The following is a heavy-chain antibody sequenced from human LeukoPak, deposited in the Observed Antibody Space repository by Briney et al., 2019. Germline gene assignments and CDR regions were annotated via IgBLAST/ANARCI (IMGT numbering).Heavy chain of an antibody. CDR2: VYYSGTT. J-gene: IGHJ6*03. V-gene: IGHV4-39*07. CDR1: GDSISLSFYY. CDR3: ARGQKGRGYSYGYHYYYYMDV. D-gene: IGHD5-18*01. Sequence: SETLSLTCSVSGDSISLSFYYWGWIRQPPGKALEWIGSVYYSGTTSYNPSLKSRVTISVDTSKNQFSLKLSSVTAADTAVYYCARGQKGRGYSYGYHYYYYMDVWGKGTTVTVSS.